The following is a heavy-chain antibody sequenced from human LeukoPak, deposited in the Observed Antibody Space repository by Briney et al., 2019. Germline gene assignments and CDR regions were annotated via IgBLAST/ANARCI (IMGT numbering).Heavy chain of an antibody. V-gene: IGHV1-69*05. CDR1: GGTFRSYA. Sequence: SVKVSCKTSGGTFRSYAISWVRQAPGQGLEWMGGIIPIFGTANYAQKFQGRVTMTRDTSISTAYMELSRLRSDDAAVYYCAREMDGAAAGTFPFDYWGQGTLVTVSS. D-gene: IGHD6-13*01. CDR3: AREMDGAAAGTFPFDY. CDR2: IIPIFGTA. J-gene: IGHJ4*02.